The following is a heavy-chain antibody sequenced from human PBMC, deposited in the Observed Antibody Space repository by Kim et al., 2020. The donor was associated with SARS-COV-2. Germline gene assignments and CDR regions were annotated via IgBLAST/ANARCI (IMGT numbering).Heavy chain of an antibody. Sequence: GGSLRLSCAASGFTFSNAWMSWVRQAPGKGLEWVGRIKSKTDGGTTDYAAPVKGRFTISRDDSKNTLYLQMNSLKTEDTAVYYCTTDGRDMITFGGVIATYWYFDLWGRDTLVTVSS. J-gene: IGHJ2*01. CDR1: GFTFSNAW. D-gene: IGHD3-16*02. V-gene: IGHV3-15*01. CDR2: IKSKTDGGTT. CDR3: TTDGRDMITFGGVIATYWYFDL.